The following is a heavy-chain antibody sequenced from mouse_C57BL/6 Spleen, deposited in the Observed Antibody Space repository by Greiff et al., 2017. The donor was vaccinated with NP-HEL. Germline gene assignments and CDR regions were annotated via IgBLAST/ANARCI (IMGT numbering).Heavy chain of an antibody. Sequence: VQLQQSGPVLVKPGASVKMSCKASGYTFTDYYMNWVKQSHGKSLEWIGVINPYNGGTSYNQKFKGKATLTVDKSSSTAYMELNSLTSEDSAVYYCARGRMVDYDGYFDVWGTGTTVTVSS. D-gene: IGHD2-4*01. CDR3: ARGRMVDYDGYFDV. CDR2: INPYNGGT. CDR1: GYTFTDYY. V-gene: IGHV1-19*01. J-gene: IGHJ1*03.